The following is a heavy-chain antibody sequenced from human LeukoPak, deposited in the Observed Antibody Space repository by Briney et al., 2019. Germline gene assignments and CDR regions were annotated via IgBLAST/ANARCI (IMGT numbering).Heavy chain of an antibody. J-gene: IGHJ5*02. CDR1: GYTFTGHY. V-gene: IGHV1-2*02. Sequence: ASVKVPCKASGYTFTGHYMHWVRQAPGQGLEWMGWINPKNGGTNYAQKFQGRVTMTRDTSISTAYMELTSLRSADTAVYYCARDLSADWFDPWGQGTLVTVSS. CDR2: INPKNGGT. CDR3: ARDLSADWFDP.